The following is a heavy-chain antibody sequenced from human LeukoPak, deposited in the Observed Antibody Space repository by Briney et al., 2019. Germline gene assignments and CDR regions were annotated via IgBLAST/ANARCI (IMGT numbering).Heavy chain of an antibody. V-gene: IGHV1-18*01. Sequence: ASVKVSCKASGYTFTSYGISWVRQAPGQGLEWMGWISAYNGNTNYAQKLQGRVTMTRNTSISTAYMELSSLRSEDTAVYYCARGRYCSSTSCYYYMDVWGKGTTVTISS. CDR2: ISAYNGNT. D-gene: IGHD2-2*01. CDR1: GYTFTSYG. J-gene: IGHJ6*03. CDR3: ARGRYCSSTSCYYYMDV.